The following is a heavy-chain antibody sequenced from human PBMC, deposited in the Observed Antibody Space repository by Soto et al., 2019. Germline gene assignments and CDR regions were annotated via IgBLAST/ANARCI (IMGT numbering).Heavy chain of an antibody. Sequence: QVQLQQWGAGLLKPSETLSLTCAVYGGSFSGYYWSWIRQPPGKGLEWIGEINHSGSTNYNPSLKSRVTISVDTSKNQFSLKLSSVTAADTAVYYCAREVVAATWYGMDVWGQGTTVTVSS. CDR1: GGSFSGYY. J-gene: IGHJ6*02. CDR3: AREVVAATWYGMDV. CDR2: INHSGST. V-gene: IGHV4-34*01. D-gene: IGHD2-15*01.